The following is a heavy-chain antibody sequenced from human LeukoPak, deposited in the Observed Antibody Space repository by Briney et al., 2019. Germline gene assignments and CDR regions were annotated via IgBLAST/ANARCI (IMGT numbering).Heavy chain of an antibody. CDR3: ARIWYNSGWYHHAFDI. D-gene: IGHD6-19*01. Sequence: VASVKVSCKASGYTFTGYYMHWVRQAPGQGLEWMGWINPNSGGTNYAQKFQGRVTMTRDTSISTAYMELSRLRSDDTAVYYCARIWYNSGWYHHAFDIWGQGTMVTVSS. CDR2: INPNSGGT. CDR1: GYTFTGYY. V-gene: IGHV1-2*02. J-gene: IGHJ3*02.